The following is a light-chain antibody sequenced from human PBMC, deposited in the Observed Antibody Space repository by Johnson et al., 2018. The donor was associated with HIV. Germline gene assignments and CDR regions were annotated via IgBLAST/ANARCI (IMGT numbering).Light chain of an antibody. CDR2: DNN. CDR3: GTWVISLRTAF. J-gene: IGLJ1*01. V-gene: IGLV1-51*01. Sequence: QSVLTQPPSVSAAPGQKVTISCSGSTSNIGKSYVSWYQQLPGTAPKLLIYDNNRRPSGIPDRFSGSKSGTSATLGITGLQTGDEPDYYCGTWVISLRTAFFGPGTKATVL. CDR1: TSNIGKSY.